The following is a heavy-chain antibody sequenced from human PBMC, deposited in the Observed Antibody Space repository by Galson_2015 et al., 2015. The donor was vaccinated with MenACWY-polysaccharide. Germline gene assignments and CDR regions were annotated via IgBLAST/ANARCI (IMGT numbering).Heavy chain of an antibody. V-gene: IGHV3-23*01. J-gene: IGHJ5*02. D-gene: IGHD3-3*01. Sequence: ALRLSCEASGFTYTSYAMSWVRQAPGKGVEWVSAIRSSGTNTYYADSVKGRFTISRDNSKNTLYLQMNSLRAEVTAVYYCAKDSTDFWSVAGRFDHWGQGTLVTVSS. CDR3: AKDSTDFWSVAGRFDH. CDR2: IRSSGTNT. CDR1: GFTYTSYA.